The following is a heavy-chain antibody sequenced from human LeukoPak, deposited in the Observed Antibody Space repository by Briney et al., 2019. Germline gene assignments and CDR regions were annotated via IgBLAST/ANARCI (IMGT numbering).Heavy chain of an antibody. D-gene: IGHD2-21*02. CDR3: ARHRYCGGDCYRGASY. Sequence: SETLSLTCSVSGGSIRSTTYYWGWIRQPPGKGLEWIGSIYYSGNTYYSPSLMSRVTISVDTSKNQFSLKLSSVTAADTAVYYCARHRYCGGDCYRGASYWGQGTLVTVSS. CDR1: GGSIRSTTYY. V-gene: IGHV4-39*01. CDR2: IYYSGNT. J-gene: IGHJ4*02.